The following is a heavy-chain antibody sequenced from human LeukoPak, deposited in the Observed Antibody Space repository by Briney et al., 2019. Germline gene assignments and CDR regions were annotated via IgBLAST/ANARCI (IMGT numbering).Heavy chain of an antibody. J-gene: IGHJ3*02. CDR3: ARGTRYSSSWYFAFDI. V-gene: IGHV3-21*01. CDR1: GFSFSSYS. Sequence: SGGSLRLSCAGSGFSFSSYSLNWVRQAPGKGLEWVSFIRGSSSYMYYADSVKGRFTISRDNAKNSLYLQMNNLRAEDTAVYYCARGTRYSSSWYFAFDIWGQGTMVTVSS. CDR2: IRGSSSYM. D-gene: IGHD6-13*01.